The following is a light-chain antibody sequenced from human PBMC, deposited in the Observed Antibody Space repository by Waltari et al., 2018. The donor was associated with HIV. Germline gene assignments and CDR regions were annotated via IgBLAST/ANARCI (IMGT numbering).Light chain of an antibody. CDR1: QSVSSN. J-gene: IGKJ2*01. Sequence: EIVMTQSPGTLSLFPGERVTLSCRASQSVSSNLAWYQQRPGQAPRLVIYNTSARATGIPARFSGSGSGTEFTLTISGLQSEDFAVYYCQQYNNWPPRYTFGQGTKPEI. CDR2: NTS. V-gene: IGKV3-15*01. CDR3: QQYNNWPPRYT.